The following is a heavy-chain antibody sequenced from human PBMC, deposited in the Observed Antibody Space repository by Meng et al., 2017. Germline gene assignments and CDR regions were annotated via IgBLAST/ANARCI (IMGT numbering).Heavy chain of an antibody. CDR1: GGSFSGYY. CDR2: INHSGST. J-gene: IGHJ4*02. D-gene: IGHD4-17*01. V-gene: IGHV4-34*01. CDR3: ARGSMFGATVTKIDY. Sequence: QVQLQAWGAGLLKPSATLSLTCAVYGGSFSGYYWSWIRQPPGKGLEWIGEINHSGSTNYNPSLKSRVTISVDTSKNQFSLKLSSVTAADTAVYYCARGSMFGATVTKIDYWGQGTLVTVSS.